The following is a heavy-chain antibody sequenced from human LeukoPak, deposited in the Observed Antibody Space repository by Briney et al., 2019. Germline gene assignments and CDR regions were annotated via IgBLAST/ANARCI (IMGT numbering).Heavy chain of an antibody. D-gene: IGHD2-15*01. V-gene: IGHV3-30*02. J-gene: IGHJ3*02. CDR1: GFTFSSYG. Sequence: GGSLRLSCAASGFTFSSYGMHWVRKAPGKGLEWVAVIWYGGSNKYYADSVKGRFTISRDNSKNTLYLQMNSLRAEDTAVYYCAKEVLGAFDIWGQGTMVTVSS. CDR3: AKEVLGAFDI. CDR2: IWYGGSNK.